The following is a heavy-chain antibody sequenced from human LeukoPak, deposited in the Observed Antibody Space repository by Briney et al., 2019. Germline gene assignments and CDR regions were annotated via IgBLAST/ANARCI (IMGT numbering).Heavy chain of an antibody. CDR1: GGTFSSYA. J-gene: IGHJ5*02. V-gene: IGHV1-69*04. CDR3: VRVPGYCSGGSCHWRWFDP. CDR2: IIPILGIA. D-gene: IGHD2-15*01. Sequence: AASVKVSCKASGGTFSSYAISWVRQAPGQGLEWMGRIIPILGIANYAQKFQGRVTITADKSTSTAYMELSSLRSEDTAVYYCVRVPGYCSGGSCHWRWFDPWGQGTLVTVSS.